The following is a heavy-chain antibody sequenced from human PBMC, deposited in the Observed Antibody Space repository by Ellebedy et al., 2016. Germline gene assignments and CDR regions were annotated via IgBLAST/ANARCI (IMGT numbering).Heavy chain of an antibody. D-gene: IGHD2-2*01. Sequence: SVKVSCXASGGTFSSQAVSWVRQAPGQGLEWMGEIIPIFDTVNYAQKLQGRVTMTTDTSTSTAYMELRSLRSDDTAMYYCARGGMLYCSSTYCVDYWGQGTLVTVSS. V-gene: IGHV1-69*05. CDR2: IIPIFDTV. J-gene: IGHJ4*02. CDR1: GGTFSSQA. CDR3: ARGGMLYCSSTYCVDY.